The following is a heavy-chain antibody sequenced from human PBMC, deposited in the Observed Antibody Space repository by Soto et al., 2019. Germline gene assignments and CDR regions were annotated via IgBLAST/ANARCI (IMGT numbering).Heavy chain of an antibody. Sequence: PGGSLRLSCAASGFTFSSYAMHWVRQAPGKGLEYVSAISSNGGSTYYANSVKGRFTISRDNSKNTLYLQMGSLRAEDMAVYYCARDGYISSGWYQVDYWGQGTLVTVSS. CDR3: ARDGYISSGWYQVDY. CDR2: ISSNGGST. CDR1: GFTFSSYA. D-gene: IGHD6-19*01. V-gene: IGHV3-64*01. J-gene: IGHJ4*02.